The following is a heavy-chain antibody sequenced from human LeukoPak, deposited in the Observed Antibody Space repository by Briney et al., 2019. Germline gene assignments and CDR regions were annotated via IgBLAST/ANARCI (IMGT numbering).Heavy chain of an antibody. V-gene: IGHV3-21*01. CDR1: GITFSSYS. J-gene: IGHJ4*02. D-gene: IGHD3-10*01. CDR2: ISSSSSYI. CDR3: ARVTDLLWFGESQHDY. Sequence: PGGSLRLSCAASGITFSSYSMNWVRQAPGKGLEWVSSISSSSSYIYYADSVKGRFTISRDNAKNSLYLQMNSLRAEDTAVYYCARVTDLLWFGESQHDYWGQGTLVTVSS.